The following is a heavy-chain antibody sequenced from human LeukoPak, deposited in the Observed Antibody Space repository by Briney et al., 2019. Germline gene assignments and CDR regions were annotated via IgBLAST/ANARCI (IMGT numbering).Heavy chain of an antibody. CDR3: ARDIGGIFGVVIGGLDY. Sequence: ASVKVSCKASGYTFTGYYMHWVRQALGQGLEWMGWINPNSGGTNYAQKFQGRVTMTRDTSISTAYMELSRLRSDDTAVYYCARDIGGIFGVVIGGLDYWGQGTLVTVSS. CDR1: GYTFTGYY. CDR2: INPNSGGT. D-gene: IGHD3-3*01. V-gene: IGHV1-2*02. J-gene: IGHJ4*02.